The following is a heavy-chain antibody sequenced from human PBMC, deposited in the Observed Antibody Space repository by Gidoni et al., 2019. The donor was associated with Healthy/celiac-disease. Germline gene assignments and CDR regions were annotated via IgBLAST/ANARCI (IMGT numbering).Heavy chain of an antibody. CDR3: AKGHYYDSSGYYYYYYGMDV. D-gene: IGHD3-22*01. V-gene: IGHV3-43*02. J-gene: IGHJ6*02. CDR2: ISGDGGST. CDR1: GFPFDDYA. Sequence: EVQLVESGGGVVHPGGSLSLSCAASGFPFDDYAMPGVRQAPGKGLEWVSLISGDGGSTYYADSVKGRFTISRDNSKNPLYLQMNSLRTEDTALYYCAKGHYYDSSGYYYYYYGMDVWGQGTTVTVSS.